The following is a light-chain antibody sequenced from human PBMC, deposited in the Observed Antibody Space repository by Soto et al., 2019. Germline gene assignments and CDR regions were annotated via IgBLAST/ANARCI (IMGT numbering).Light chain of an antibody. V-gene: IGKV3-15*01. CDR2: GAS. CDR3: QQSNKWPYT. J-gene: IGKJ2*01. Sequence: EIVMTQSPATLSVSPGERATLSCRASQSVSSNLAWYQQKPGQAPRLLFYGASTRATGLPARFSGSGSGTDFPLTISSLQSEDFAVYYCQQSNKWPYTFGQGTKLEIK. CDR1: QSVSSN.